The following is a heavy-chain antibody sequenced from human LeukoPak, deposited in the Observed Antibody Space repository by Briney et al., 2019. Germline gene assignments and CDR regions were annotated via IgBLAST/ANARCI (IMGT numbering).Heavy chain of an antibody. CDR3: AVPGGGYTGNYLNY. J-gene: IGHJ4*02. D-gene: IGHD5-24*01. Sequence: SVKVSCKASGFTFTSSAVQWVRQARGQRLERIGWIVVGSGDTNYAQKFQERVTITRDMSTSTAYMELSSLRSEDTAVYYCAVPGGGYTGNYLNYWGQGTLVTVSS. V-gene: IGHV1-58*01. CDR2: IVVGSGDT. CDR1: GFTFTSSA.